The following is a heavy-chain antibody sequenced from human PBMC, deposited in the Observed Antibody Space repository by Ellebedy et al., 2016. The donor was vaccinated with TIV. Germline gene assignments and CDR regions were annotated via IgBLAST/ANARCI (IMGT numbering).Heavy chain of an antibody. CDR3: ARGPQWGHFDY. CDR2: IYSGGGT. Sequence: GGSLRLXXAASGFTVSNNYMSWARQASGKGLEWVSLIYSGGGTHYADSVKGRFTISSDDSKNTLYLQMNSLRVEDTAVYYCARGPQWGHFDYWGQGTLVTVSS. V-gene: IGHV3-66*01. D-gene: IGHD1-26*01. J-gene: IGHJ4*02. CDR1: GFTVSNNY.